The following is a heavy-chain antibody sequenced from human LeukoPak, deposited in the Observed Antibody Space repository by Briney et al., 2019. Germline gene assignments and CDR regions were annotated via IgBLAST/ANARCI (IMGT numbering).Heavy chain of an antibody. J-gene: IGHJ4*02. Sequence: GGSLRLSCAASGFTFSSYWMSWVRQAPGKGLEWVANIKQDGSEKYYVDSVKGRFTISRDNAKNSLYLQMNSLRAEDTAVHYCAREHLGIVVDYWGQGTLVTVSS. CDR2: IKQDGSEK. CDR3: AREHLGIVVDY. D-gene: IGHD2-21*01. CDR1: GFTFSSYW. V-gene: IGHV3-7*01.